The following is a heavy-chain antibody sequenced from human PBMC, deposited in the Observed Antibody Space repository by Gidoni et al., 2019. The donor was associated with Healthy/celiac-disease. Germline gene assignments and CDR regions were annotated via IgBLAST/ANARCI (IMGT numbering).Heavy chain of an antibody. CDR2: INHSGST. D-gene: IGHD3-3*01. Sequence: QVQLQQWGAGLLKPSETLSLTCAVYGGSFSGYYWSWIRQPPRKGLEWIGEINHSGSTNYNPSLKSRVTISVDTSKNQFSLKLSSVTAADTAVYYCARVDYWGYYHFDYWGQGTLVTVSS. V-gene: IGHV4-34*01. CDR1: GGSFSGYY. J-gene: IGHJ4*02. CDR3: ARVDYWGYYHFDY.